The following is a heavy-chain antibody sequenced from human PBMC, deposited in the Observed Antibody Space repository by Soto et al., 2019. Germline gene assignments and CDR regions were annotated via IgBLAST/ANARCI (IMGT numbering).Heavy chain of an antibody. CDR2: ISGSGGST. Sequence: GGSLRLSCAASGFTFSSYAMSWVRQAPGKGLEWVSAISGSGGSTYYADSVKGRFTISRDNSKNTLYLQMNSLRAEDTAVYYCAKDYYDSSGYYYFDYWGQGTLVTVSS. CDR3: AKDYYDSSGYYYFDY. V-gene: IGHV3-23*01. D-gene: IGHD3-22*01. J-gene: IGHJ4*02. CDR1: GFTFSSYA.